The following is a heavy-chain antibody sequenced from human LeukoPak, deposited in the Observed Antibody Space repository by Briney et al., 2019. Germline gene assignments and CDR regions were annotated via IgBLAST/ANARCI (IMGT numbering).Heavy chain of an antibody. CDR2: IYYSGIT. Sequence: KASETLSLTCTVSGGSISSGTYYWAWIRQPPGKGLEWIGSIYYSGITFYNPSLKSRVTISVDTSKNQFSLKLSSVTAADTAVYYCARGGYSYGYTNDYWGQGTLVTVSS. CDR1: GGSISSGTYY. D-gene: IGHD5-18*01. J-gene: IGHJ4*02. V-gene: IGHV4-39*07. CDR3: ARGGYSYGYTNDY.